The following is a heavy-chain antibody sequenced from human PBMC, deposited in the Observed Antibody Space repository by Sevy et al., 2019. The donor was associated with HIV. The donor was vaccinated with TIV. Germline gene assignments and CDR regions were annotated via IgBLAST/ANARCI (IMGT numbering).Heavy chain of an antibody. J-gene: IGHJ3*02. CDR1: GFTFSSYS. D-gene: IGHD2-2*01. CDR3: ARGWIVVVPAATRRDAFDI. Sequence: GESLKISCAASGFTFSSYSMNWVRQAPGKGLEWVSSISSSSSYIYYADSVKGRFTISRDNAKNSLYLQMNSLRAEDTAVYYCARGWIVVVPAATRRDAFDIWGQGTMVTVSS. CDR2: ISSSSSYI. V-gene: IGHV3-21*01.